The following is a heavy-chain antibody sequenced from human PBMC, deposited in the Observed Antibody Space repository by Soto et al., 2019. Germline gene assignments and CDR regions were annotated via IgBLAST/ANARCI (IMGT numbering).Heavy chain of an antibody. J-gene: IGHJ4*02. D-gene: IGHD3-10*01. CDR1: EDTFNSYT. CDR2: TIPMLGMS. V-gene: IGHV1-69*02. Sequence: QVQLVQSGAEVKKPGSSVRVSCKASEDTFNSYTINWVRQAPGQGLQWMGRTIPMLGMSNYALKFQGRVTITADQSTTTAYMELSRLRSDDTAVYYCATSYGSGSRAFDYWGQGTQVTVSS. CDR3: ATSYGSGSRAFDY.